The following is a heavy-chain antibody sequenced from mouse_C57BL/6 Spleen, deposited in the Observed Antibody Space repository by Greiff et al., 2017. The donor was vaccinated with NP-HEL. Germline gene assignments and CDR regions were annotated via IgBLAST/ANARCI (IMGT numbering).Heavy chain of an antibody. CDR1: GFTFNTYA. Sequence: EVKLVESGGGLVQPKGSLKLSCAASGFTFNTYAMHWVRQAPGKGLGWVACIRSKSSNYATYYADSVKDRFTNSRDDSQSVLYLKMTNLKAEDAAVCYYVREDCYYGSRYFDVWGTGTTVTVSS. CDR2: IRSKSSNYAT. V-gene: IGHV10-3*01. J-gene: IGHJ1*03. CDR3: VREDCYYGSRYFDV. D-gene: IGHD1-1*01.